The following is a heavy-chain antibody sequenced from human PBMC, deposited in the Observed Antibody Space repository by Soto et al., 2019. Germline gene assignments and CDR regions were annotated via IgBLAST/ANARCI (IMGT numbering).Heavy chain of an antibody. V-gene: IGHV3-7*01. Sequence: GESLKISCAASGFTFSSYWMSWVRQAPGKGLEWVANIKQDGSEKYYVDSVKGRFTISRDNAKNSLYLQMNSLRAEDTAVYYCARDSGRGIAAADYDYWGQGTLVTVSS. CDR3: ARDSGRGIAAADYDY. CDR1: GFTFSSYW. J-gene: IGHJ4*02. D-gene: IGHD6-13*01. CDR2: IKQDGSEK.